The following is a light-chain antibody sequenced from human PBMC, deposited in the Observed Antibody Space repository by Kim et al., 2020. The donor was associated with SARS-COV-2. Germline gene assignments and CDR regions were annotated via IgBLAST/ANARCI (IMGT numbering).Light chain of an antibody. CDR2: DVS. CDR3: SSYTRSTTWV. Sequence: GQSITISCTGTGSDSGTYNYVSWYQQHPGNAPKLVIYDVSKRPSGVSDRFSGSKSANTASLTISGLQAEDEADYYCSSYTRSTTWVFGGGTKVTVL. J-gene: IGLJ3*02. V-gene: IGLV2-14*03. CDR1: GSDSGTYNY.